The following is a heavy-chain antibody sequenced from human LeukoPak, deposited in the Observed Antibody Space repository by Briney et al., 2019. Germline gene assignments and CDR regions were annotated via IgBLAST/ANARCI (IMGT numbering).Heavy chain of an antibody. CDR1: GYTFTGYC. Sequence: ASVKVSCKASGYTFTGYCMHWVRQAPGQGLEWMGWINPNSGGTNYAQKFQDRVTMTRDTSISTAYMELSRLRSDDTAVYYCTMGGDGRWYYYYGMDVWGQGTTVTVSS. CDR3: TMGGDGRWYYYYGMDV. CDR2: INPNSGGT. D-gene: IGHD2-21*01. J-gene: IGHJ6*02. V-gene: IGHV1-2*02.